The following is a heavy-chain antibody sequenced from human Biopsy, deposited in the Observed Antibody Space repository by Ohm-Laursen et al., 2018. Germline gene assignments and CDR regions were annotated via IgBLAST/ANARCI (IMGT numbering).Heavy chain of an antibody. D-gene: IGHD6-25*01. CDR2: IYYSAST. J-gene: IGHJ4*02. CDR3: ARHSAEKSGYYWDYFDY. CDR1: GASIISGGYF. Sequence: TLSLTCTVSGASIISGGYFWNWIRPHPGKGLEWIGYIYYSASTYYNPSLKSRVSISVDTSKNQLSLKLNSVTVAATAVYYCARHSAEKSGYYWDYFDYWGQGTLVTVSS. V-gene: IGHV4-31*03.